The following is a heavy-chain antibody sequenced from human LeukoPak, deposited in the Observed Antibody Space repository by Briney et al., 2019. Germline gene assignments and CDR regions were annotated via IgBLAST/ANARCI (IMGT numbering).Heavy chain of an antibody. CDR1: GFTFSSYA. CDR3: ARGDDGIDY. V-gene: IGHV3-7*01. Sequence: GGSLRLSCAASGFTFSSYAMSWVRQAPGKGLEWVANIKQDGSEKYYVDSVKGRFTISRDNAKNSLYLQMNSLRAEDTAVYYCARGDDGIDYWGQGTLVTVSS. J-gene: IGHJ4*02. D-gene: IGHD3-22*01. CDR2: IKQDGSEK.